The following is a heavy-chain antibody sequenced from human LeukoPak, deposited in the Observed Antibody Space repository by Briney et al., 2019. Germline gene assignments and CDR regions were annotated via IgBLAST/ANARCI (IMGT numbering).Heavy chain of an antibody. CDR2: INTNTGNP. V-gene: IGHV7-4-1*02. D-gene: IGHD5-18*01. CDR1: GYTFTSYA. J-gene: IGHJ4*02. CDR3: AREVAIGRAAMEGLLH. Sequence: ASVKVSCKASGYTFTSYAMNWVRQAPGQGLEWMGWINTNTGNPTYAQGFTGRFVFPLDTSVSTAYLQISSLKAEDTAVYYCAREVAIGRAAMEGLLHWGQGTLVTVSS.